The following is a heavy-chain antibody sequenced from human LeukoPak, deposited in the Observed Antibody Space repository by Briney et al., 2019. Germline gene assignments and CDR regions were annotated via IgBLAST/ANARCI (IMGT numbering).Heavy chain of an antibody. CDR1: GFTFSSYA. Sequence: GGSLRLSCAASGFTFSSYAMSWVRQAPGKGLEWVSAISGSGSSTYYADSVKGRFTISRDNSKNTLYLQMNSLRAEDTAVHYCAKDRKGATLYYYYGMDVWGQGTLVTVSS. J-gene: IGHJ6*02. CDR2: ISGSGSST. CDR3: AKDRKGATLYYYYGMDV. V-gene: IGHV3-23*01. D-gene: IGHD1-26*01.